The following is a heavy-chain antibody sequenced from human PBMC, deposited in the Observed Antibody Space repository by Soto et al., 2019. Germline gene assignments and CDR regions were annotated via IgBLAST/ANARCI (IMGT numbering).Heavy chain of an antibody. V-gene: IGHV4-4*02. CDR1: GGSISSSNW. CDR2: IYHSGST. CDR3: ASRGKISIEVAGYFAY. Sequence: SETLSLTCAVSGGSISSSNWWSWVSQPPGKGLEWIGEIYHSGSTNYNPSLKSRVTISVDKSKNQFSLKLSSVTAADTAVYYCASRGKISIEVAGYFAYWGQGTLVTVSS. D-gene: IGHD6-19*01. J-gene: IGHJ4*02.